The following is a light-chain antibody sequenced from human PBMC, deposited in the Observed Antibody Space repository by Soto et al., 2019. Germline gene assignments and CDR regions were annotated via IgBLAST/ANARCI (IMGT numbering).Light chain of an antibody. V-gene: IGLV2-14*01. CDR1: SSDVGGYNY. CDR3: SSYTSSTTYV. CDR2: DVS. Sequence: QSVLTQPASVSAFPGQSIAISCTGTSSDVGGYNYVSWYQQHPGKAPKLMIYDVSNRPSGVSNRFSGSKSGNTASLTISGLQAEDEADYCCSSYTSSTTYVFGTGTKVTVL. J-gene: IGLJ1*01.